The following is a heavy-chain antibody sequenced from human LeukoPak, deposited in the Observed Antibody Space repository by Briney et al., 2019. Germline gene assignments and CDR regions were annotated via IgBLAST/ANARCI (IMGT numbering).Heavy chain of an antibody. CDR3: AKDTNLYYGSGTYSDY. CDR2: ISYDGSNE. Sequence: PGGSLRLSCAASGFTFINYGMHWVRQAPGKGLEWVAVISYDGSNEYYADSVKGRFTISRDNSKSTVYLQMNSLRADDTAVYYCAKDTNLYYGSGTYSDYWGQGTLVTVSS. CDR1: GFTFINYG. V-gene: IGHV3-30*18. D-gene: IGHD3-10*01. J-gene: IGHJ4*02.